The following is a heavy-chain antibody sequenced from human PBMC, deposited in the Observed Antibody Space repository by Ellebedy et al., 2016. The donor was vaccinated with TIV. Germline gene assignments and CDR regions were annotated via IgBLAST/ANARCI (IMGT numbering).Heavy chain of an antibody. D-gene: IGHD2-15*01. CDR3: AREYCSGGSCSHSIGY. CDR1: GFTFSSYA. CDR2: ISYDGSNK. V-gene: IGHV3-30-3*01. J-gene: IGHJ4*02. Sequence: GESLKISCAASGFTFSSYAMHWVRQAPGKGLEWVAVISYDGSNKYYADSVKGRFTISRDNAKNSLYLQMNSLRAEDTAVYYCAREYCSGGSCSHSIGYWGQGTLVTVSS.